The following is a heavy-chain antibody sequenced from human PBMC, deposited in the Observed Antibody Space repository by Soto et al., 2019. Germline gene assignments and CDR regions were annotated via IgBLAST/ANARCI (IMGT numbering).Heavy chain of an antibody. D-gene: IGHD3-9*01. CDR1: GFTFSSYA. CDR2: ISGSGGST. J-gene: IGHJ4*02. V-gene: IGHV3-23*01. Sequence: PGGSLRLSCAASGFTFSSYAMSWVRQAPGKGLEWVSAISGSGGSTYYADSVKGRFTISRDNSKNTLYLQMNSLRAEDTAVYYCAKTHYDILTGYQAPHYFDYWGQGTLVTVSS. CDR3: AKTHYDILTGYQAPHYFDY.